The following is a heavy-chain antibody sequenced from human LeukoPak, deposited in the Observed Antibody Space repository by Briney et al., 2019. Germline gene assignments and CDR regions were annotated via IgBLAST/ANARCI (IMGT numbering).Heavy chain of an antibody. CDR3: ARGPGLLGYCSGGGCNFDY. D-gene: IGHD2-15*01. J-gene: IGHJ4*02. CDR2: IYSGGST. V-gene: IGHV3-66*01. Sequence: PGGSLRLSCAASGFTVSSNYMSWVRQAPGKGLEWVSVIYSGGSTYYADSVKGRFTISRDNSKNTLYLQMNSLRAEDTAVYYCARGPGLLGYCSGGGCNFDYWGQGTLVTVSS. CDR1: GFTVSSNY.